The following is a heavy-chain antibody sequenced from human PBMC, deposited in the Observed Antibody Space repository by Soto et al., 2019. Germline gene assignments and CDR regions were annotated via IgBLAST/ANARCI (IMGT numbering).Heavy chain of an antibody. V-gene: IGHV4-59*01. Sequence: QVQLYETGPGRVKPSETLSLTCTVSGGSITSYYWSWIRQPPGKGLEWIGYIYYSGNTNYNPSLKSRVTISVDTSKNQFSLRLSSVTAADTAIYYCVIGGAAAARGWFDPWGQGTLVTVSS. J-gene: IGHJ5*02. CDR2: IYYSGNT. CDR1: GGSITSYY. CDR3: VIGGAAAARGWFDP. D-gene: IGHD6-13*01.